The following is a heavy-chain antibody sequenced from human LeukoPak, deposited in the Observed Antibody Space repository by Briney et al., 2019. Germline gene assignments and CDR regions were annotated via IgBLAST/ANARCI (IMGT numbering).Heavy chain of an antibody. CDR3: ARERYSSSWYTFDP. D-gene: IGHD6-13*01. CDR1: GGSISSYY. CDR2: IDYSGST. V-gene: IGHV4-59*01. J-gene: IGHJ5*02. Sequence: SETLSLTCTVSGGSISSYYWSWIRQPPGKGLEWIAYIDYSGSTNYNPSLKSRVTISVDTSKNQFSLKLSSVTAADTAVYYCARERYSSSWYTFDPWGQGTLVTVSS.